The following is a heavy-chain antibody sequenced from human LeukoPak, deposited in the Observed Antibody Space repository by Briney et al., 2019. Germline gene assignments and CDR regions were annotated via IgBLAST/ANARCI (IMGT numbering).Heavy chain of an antibody. D-gene: IGHD6-19*01. Sequence: GASVKVSCKASGYTFTGYYMHWVRQAPGQGLEWMGRINPNSGGTNYAQKFQGRATMTRDTSISTAYMELSRLRSDDTAVYYCARDRGYSSGWYFWYWGQGTLVTVPS. J-gene: IGHJ4*02. CDR1: GYTFTGYY. V-gene: IGHV1-2*06. CDR3: ARDRGYSSGWYFWY. CDR2: INPNSGGT.